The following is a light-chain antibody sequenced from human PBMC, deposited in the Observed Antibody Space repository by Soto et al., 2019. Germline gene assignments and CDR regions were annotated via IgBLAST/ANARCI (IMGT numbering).Light chain of an antibody. CDR3: QQYYSSPFT. V-gene: IGKV4-1*01. J-gene: IGKJ3*01. CDR2: SAS. CDR1: QSVLYSSTNKNY. Sequence: DIVMTPSPDSLAVSLGERATINCKSTQSVLYSSTNKNYLAWYQQKTGQPPKLLIYSASTRESGVPDRFSGSGSGTDFTLTISSLQAEDVAVYYCQQYYSSPFTFGPGTKVDI.